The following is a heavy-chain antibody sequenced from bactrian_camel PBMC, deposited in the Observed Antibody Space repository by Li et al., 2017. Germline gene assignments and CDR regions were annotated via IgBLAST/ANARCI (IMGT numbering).Heavy chain of an antibody. CDR1: GFIISNHY. Sequence: QVQLVESGGGLVQPGGSLRLSCAASGFIISNHYMSWVRQAPGKGLEWVSYINPDGSGSNYADSVRGRFTISRDNAKNTVYLQMTSLKSEDTALYYCATDVGLGYLAYNYWGQGTQVTVS. CDR3: ATDVGLGYLAYNY. D-gene: IGHD5*01. V-gene: IGHV3S5*01. CDR2: INPDGSGS. J-gene: IGHJ4*01.